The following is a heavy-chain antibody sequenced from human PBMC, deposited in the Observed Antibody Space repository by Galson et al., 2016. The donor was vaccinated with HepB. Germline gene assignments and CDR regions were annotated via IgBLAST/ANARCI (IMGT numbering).Heavy chain of an antibody. D-gene: IGHD3-3*01. Sequence: SLRLSCAVSGFIVNNNYVSWVRQAPGKGLEWVSMMFSGGVTYYADSVDGRFSIFGDTSKNMLFLQMDRLSAEDTGVYYCVRVHIYYYHVEVWGQGTTVTVSS. V-gene: IGHV3-66*01. J-gene: IGHJ6*02. CDR1: GFIVNNNY. CDR2: MFSGGVT. CDR3: VRVHIYYYHVEV.